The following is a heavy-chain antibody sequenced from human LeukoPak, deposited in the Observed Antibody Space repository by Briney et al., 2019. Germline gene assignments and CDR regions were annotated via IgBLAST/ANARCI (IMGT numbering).Heavy chain of an antibody. Sequence: GASVKVSCKASGDTFTGYHMHWVRQAPGQGLEWLGWINPKSGGTNYAQKLQGRVTMTQDTSISTAYMELSSLTSDDTALYFCARGGYYYDTTGYPYYFDYWGQGTLVTVSS. CDR1: GDTFTGYH. CDR3: ARGGYYYDTTGYPYYFDY. J-gene: IGHJ4*02. V-gene: IGHV1-2*02. CDR2: INPKSGGT. D-gene: IGHD3-22*01.